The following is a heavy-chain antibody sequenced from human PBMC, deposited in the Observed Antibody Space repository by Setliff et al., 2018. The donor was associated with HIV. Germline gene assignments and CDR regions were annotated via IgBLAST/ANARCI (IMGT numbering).Heavy chain of an antibody. CDR2: ISSNGDTT. J-gene: IGHJ4*02. CDR3: ARGPALTTVTNPFDY. V-gene: IGHV3-64*02. CDR1: GFSVSNYY. D-gene: IGHD4-4*01. Sequence: SLRLSCAASGFSVSNYYMAWVRQAPGKGLDFVSGISSNGDTTYYADSVKGRFTISRDNSKNTLFLQMGSLRPEDMAVYYCARGPALTTVTNPFDYWGQGTLVTVSS.